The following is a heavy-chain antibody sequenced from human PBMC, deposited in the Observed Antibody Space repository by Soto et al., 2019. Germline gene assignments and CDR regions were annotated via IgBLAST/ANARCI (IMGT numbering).Heavy chain of an antibody. CDR1: GGSISSSSYY. Sequence: SETLSLTCTVSGGSISSSSYYWGWIRQPPGKGLEWIGSIYYSGSTYYNPSLKSRVTISVDTSKNQFSLKLSSVTAADTAVYYCARHEDYGSGTHLDYWGQGTLVTVSS. J-gene: IGHJ4*02. CDR3: ARHEDYGSGTHLDY. V-gene: IGHV4-39*01. D-gene: IGHD3-10*01. CDR2: IYYSGST.